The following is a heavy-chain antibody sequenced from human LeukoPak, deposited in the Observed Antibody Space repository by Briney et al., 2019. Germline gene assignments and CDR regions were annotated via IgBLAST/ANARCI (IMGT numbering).Heavy chain of an antibody. D-gene: IGHD3-9*01. CDR1: GYTFTKYY. J-gene: IGHJ6*03. Sequence: ASVKVSCKASGYTFTKYYLHWVRRAPGQGLEWMGWINPNSGDTKYAQKFQGRVTMTRDTSLSTAFMEVTRLRSDDTAMYYCARDYDILTGYYLPYYFMDVWGKGTTVTISS. CDR3: ARDYDILTGYYLPYYFMDV. CDR2: INPNSGDT. V-gene: IGHV1-2*02.